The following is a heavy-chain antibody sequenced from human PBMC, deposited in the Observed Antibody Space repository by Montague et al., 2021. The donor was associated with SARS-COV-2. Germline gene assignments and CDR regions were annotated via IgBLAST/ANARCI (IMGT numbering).Heavy chain of an antibody. J-gene: IGHJ5*02. D-gene: IGHD2-8*01. CDR2: TYYRSKWYN. CDR1: GDSVSSNSAA. CDR3: ARDDPYCTNGVCYTGNWFDP. V-gene: IGHV6-1*01. Sequence: CAISGDSVSSNSAAWNWIRQSPSRGLEWLGRTYYRSKWYNDYAVSVKSRITINPDTSKNQFSLQLNSVTPEDTAAYYCARDDPYCTNGVCYTGNWFDPWGQGTLVTASS.